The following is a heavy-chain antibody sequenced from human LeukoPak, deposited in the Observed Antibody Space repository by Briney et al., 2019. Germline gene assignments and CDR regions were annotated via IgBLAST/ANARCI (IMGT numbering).Heavy chain of an antibody. J-gene: IGHJ6*02. Sequence: SVKVSCKASGGTFSSYAISWVRQAPGQGLEWMGGIIPIFGTANYAQKFQGRVTITADESTSTAYMELSSLRSEDTAVYYCARGLRGTNYYDFWSGYLYYYYGMDVWGQGTTVTVSS. D-gene: IGHD3-3*01. CDR2: IIPIFGTA. V-gene: IGHV1-69*13. CDR1: GGTFSSYA. CDR3: ARGLRGTNYYDFWSGYLYYYYGMDV.